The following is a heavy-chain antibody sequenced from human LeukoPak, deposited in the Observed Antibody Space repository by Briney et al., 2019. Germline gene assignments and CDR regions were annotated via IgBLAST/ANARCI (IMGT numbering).Heavy chain of an antibody. V-gene: IGHV4-59*08. Sequence: SETLSLTCTVSGGSISSYYWSWIRQPPGKGLEWIGYIYYSGSTNYNPSLKSRVTISVDTSKNQFSLKLSSVTAADTAVYYCARGRWLQLRGEWFDPWGQGTLVTVSS. D-gene: IGHD5-24*01. CDR3: ARGRWLQLRGEWFDP. CDR2: IYYSGST. CDR1: GGSISSYY. J-gene: IGHJ5*02.